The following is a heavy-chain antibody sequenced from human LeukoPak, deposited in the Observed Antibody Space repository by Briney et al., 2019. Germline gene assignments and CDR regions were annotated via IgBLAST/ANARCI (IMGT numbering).Heavy chain of an antibody. J-gene: IGHJ4*02. CDR2: IYTSGST. CDR3: ARALATAGRVYYFDS. Sequence: SETLSLTCSVSGGSISSYYWSWIWQPAGKGLEWIGHIYTSGSTNYNPSLKSRVTMSVDTSKNQFSLRLNSVTAADTAVYYSARALATAGRVYYFDSWGQGTLVTVSS. V-gene: IGHV4-4*07. D-gene: IGHD6-13*01. CDR1: GGSISSYY.